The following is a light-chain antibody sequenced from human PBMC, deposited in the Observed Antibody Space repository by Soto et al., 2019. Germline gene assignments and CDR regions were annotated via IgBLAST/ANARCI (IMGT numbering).Light chain of an antibody. V-gene: IGKV1-13*02. CDR3: QHFIRYPFT. CDR2: DAS. Sequence: AIQLTQSPSSLSASVGDRVTITCRASQGISSALAWYQQKPGKAPNLLIYDASSLGSGVPSRFSGSGSGTEFTLTISSLQPEDFATYYCQHFIRYPFTFGQGTRLEIK. J-gene: IGKJ5*01. CDR1: QGISSA.